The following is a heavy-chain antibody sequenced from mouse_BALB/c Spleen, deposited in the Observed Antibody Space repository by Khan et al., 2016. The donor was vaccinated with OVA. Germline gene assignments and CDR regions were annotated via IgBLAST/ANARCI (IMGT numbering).Heavy chain of an antibody. Sequence: EVKLVESGGGLVKPGGSLKLSCAASGFTFSDYHMYWVRQTPEKRLEWVATISDGARYIYSPDNVQGRFTISRDNAKNNLYLQMSSRKSEDTAMYYCTRGYYGDPFAYWGHGTLVTVSA. CDR2: ISDGARYI. CDR3: TRGYYGDPFAY. CDR1: GFTFSDYH. J-gene: IGHJ3*01. D-gene: IGHD2-13*01. V-gene: IGHV5-4*02.